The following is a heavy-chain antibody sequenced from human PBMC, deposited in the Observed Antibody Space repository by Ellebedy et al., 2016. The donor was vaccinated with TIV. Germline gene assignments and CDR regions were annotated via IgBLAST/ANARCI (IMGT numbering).Heavy chain of an antibody. CDR2: ISPRSSHT. V-gene: IGHV3-11*06. Sequence: PGGSLRLSCAAYGFSFSDHYMSWIRQAPGKGLEWISFISPRSSHTHYADSVKGRFTISRDNARNSLYLQMNSLRAEDTAVYYCATFRFNWNYFDSWGQGTLVTGSS. CDR3: ATFRFNWNYFDS. CDR1: GFSFSDHY. D-gene: IGHD1-20*01. J-gene: IGHJ4*02.